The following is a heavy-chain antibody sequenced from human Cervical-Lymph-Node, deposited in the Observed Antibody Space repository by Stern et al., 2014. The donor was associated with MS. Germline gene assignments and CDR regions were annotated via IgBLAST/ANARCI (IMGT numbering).Heavy chain of an antibody. J-gene: IGHJ4*02. CDR1: GYTFTSYG. D-gene: IGHD3-22*01. CDR3: ARDRSRYYDSSGLFDY. V-gene: IGHV1-18*01. CDR2: ISAYNGNT. Sequence: QVQLVQSGAEVKKPGASVKVSCKASGYTFTSYGISWVRQAPGQGLEWMGWISAYNGNTNYAQKLQGRVTVTTDTSTSTAYMELRSLRSDDTAVYYCARDRSRYYDSSGLFDYWGQGTLVTVSS.